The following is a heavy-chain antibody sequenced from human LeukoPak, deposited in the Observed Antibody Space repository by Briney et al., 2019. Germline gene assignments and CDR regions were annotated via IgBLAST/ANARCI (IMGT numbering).Heavy chain of an antibody. CDR3: ASAIEDEEYFDY. J-gene: IGHJ4*02. D-gene: IGHD3-22*01. CDR1: GYTFTSCG. CDR2: SSAYNGNT. V-gene: IGHV1-18*01. Sequence: GASVTVSCKASGYTFTSCGSSWLRQAPGQGLQWMGCSSAYNGNTNYAQKLQGRVTMTTDTSTSTADMELRSLRSDDTAVYYCASAIEDEEYFDYWGQGTLVTVSS.